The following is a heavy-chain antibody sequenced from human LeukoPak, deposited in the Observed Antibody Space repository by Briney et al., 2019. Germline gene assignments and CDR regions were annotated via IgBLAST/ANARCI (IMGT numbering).Heavy chain of an antibody. CDR3: AMGGYYRVYFDY. V-gene: IGHV1-69*13. Sequence: SVKVSCKASGGTFSSYAISWVRQAPGQGLEWMGGIIPIFGTANYAQKFQGRVTITADESTSTAYMELSSLRSEDTAVYYCAMGGYYRVYFDYWGQGTLVTVSS. CDR2: IIPIFGTA. J-gene: IGHJ4*02. D-gene: IGHD3-10*01. CDR1: GGTFSSYA.